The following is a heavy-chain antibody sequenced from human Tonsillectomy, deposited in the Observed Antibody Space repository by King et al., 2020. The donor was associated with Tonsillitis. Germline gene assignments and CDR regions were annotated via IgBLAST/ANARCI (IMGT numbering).Heavy chain of an antibody. CDR3: ARLSNDFWSGYADY. CDR2: IDWDDDK. D-gene: IGHD3-3*01. J-gene: IGHJ4*02. Sequence: QFTLQESGPALVRPTQTLTLTCTFSGFSLSTSAMCVSWIRQPPGKALEWLALIDWDDDKYYSTSLKTRLTISKDTSKNQVVLTMTNMDPVDTATYYCARLSNDFWSGYADYWGQGTLVTVSS. V-gene: IGHV2-70*01. CDR1: GFSLSTSAMC.